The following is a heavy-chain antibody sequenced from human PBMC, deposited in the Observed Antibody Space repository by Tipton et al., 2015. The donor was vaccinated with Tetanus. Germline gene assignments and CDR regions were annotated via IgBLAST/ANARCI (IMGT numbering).Heavy chain of an antibody. D-gene: IGHD6-6*01. V-gene: IGHV3-48*03. CDR3: ARASGLADRPWDFEY. Sequence: GSLRLSCAASGFTFSSYAMNWVRQSPGKGLEWVSYISSSGRTIYYTDSVKGRFTISRDNAKNSLFLQMNSLRAEDTAVYYCARASGLADRPWDFEYWGQGTLVTVSS. CDR1: GFTFSSYA. J-gene: IGHJ4*02. CDR2: ISSSGRTI.